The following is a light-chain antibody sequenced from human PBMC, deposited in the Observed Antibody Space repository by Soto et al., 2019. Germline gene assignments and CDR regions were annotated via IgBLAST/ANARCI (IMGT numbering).Light chain of an antibody. CDR3: QQYNNWPPMYT. CDR1: PSVSSN. Sequence: EIVMTQSPATLSVSPGERATLSCRASPSVSSNLAWYQQKPGQAPRLLIYGASTRATGIPARFSGSGSGTEFTLTISSLQSEDFAVYYCQQYNNWPPMYTFGQGTNLEIK. V-gene: IGKV3-15*01. J-gene: IGKJ2*01. CDR2: GAS.